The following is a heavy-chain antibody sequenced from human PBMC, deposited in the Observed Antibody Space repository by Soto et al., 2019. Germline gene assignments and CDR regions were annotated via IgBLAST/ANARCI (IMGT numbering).Heavy chain of an antibody. D-gene: IGHD3-10*01. V-gene: IGHV1-69*06. CDR2: IVPVFGRV. Sequence: QVHLVQSGAEVRKPGSSVRVSCKASGDTFTKYAISWLRQAPGQGLEWMGGIVPVFGRVTYAQRFQDRVSIIADKSTATSYLELTSLTADDTAVYYCARVASGSTWDYFDYWGQGTLVTVSS. CDR1: GDTFTKYA. CDR3: ARVASGSTWDYFDY. J-gene: IGHJ4*02.